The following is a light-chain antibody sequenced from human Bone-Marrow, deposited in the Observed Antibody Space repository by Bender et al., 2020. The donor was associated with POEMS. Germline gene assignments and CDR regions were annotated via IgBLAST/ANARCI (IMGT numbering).Light chain of an antibody. V-gene: IGLV2-11*01. CDR1: RSDIGSYNH. CDR2: EVS. Sequence: QSALTQPRSVSGSPGQSVTISCTGTRSDIGSYNHLSWYQQHPGKAPKFMIFEVSKRPSGISDRFSGSRSGTSASLAISGLQSEDEADYYCAVWDDSLNGWVFGGGTKLTVL. J-gene: IGLJ3*02. CDR3: AVWDDSLNGWV.